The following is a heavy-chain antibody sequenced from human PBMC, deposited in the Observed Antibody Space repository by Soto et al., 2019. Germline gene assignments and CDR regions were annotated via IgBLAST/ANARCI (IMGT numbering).Heavy chain of an antibody. CDR1: GGSFSGYY. J-gene: IGHJ5*02. Sequence: QVQLQQWGAGLLKPSETLSLTCAVYGGSFSGYYWSWIRQPPGKGLEWIGEINHSGSTNYNPSLKSRVPISVDTSKYQFSLKLSSVTAADTAVYYCARGGCSGGSCHSGNSGNWFDPWGQGTLVTVSS. CDR3: ARGGCSGGSCHSGNSGNWFDP. D-gene: IGHD2-15*01. CDR2: INHSGST. V-gene: IGHV4-34*01.